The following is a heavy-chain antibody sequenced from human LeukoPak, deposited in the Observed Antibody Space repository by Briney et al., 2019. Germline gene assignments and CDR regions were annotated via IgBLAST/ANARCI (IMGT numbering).Heavy chain of an antibody. CDR2: INYSGST. D-gene: IGHD3-22*01. J-gene: IGHJ6*03. CDR1: GASISSSDYY. Sequence: SETLSLTCSVSGASISSSDYYWGWIRQPPGKGLEWIGRINYSGSTYYNPSLKSRVTISVDTSKNHFSLRLTSMTAADTAVYYCARLTHSYYSDTSGYYPYYYMDVWGKGTTVTVPS. V-gene: IGHV4-39*02. CDR3: ARLTHSYYSDTSGYYPYYYMDV.